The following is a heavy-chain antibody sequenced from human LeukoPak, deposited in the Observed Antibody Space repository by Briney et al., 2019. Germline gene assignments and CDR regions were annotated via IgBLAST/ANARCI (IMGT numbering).Heavy chain of an antibody. Sequence: SETQSLTCAVYGGSFSGYYWSWIRQPPGKGLEWIGEINHSGSTNYNPSLKSRVTISVDTSKNQFSLKLSSVTAADTAVYYCARNAPSSSWYYFDYWGQGTLVTVSS. D-gene: IGHD6-13*01. CDR3: ARNAPSSSWYYFDY. CDR2: INHSGST. CDR1: GGSFSGYY. V-gene: IGHV4-34*01. J-gene: IGHJ4*02.